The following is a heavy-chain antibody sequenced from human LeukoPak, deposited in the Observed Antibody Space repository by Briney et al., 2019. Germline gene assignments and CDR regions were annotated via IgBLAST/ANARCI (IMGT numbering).Heavy chain of an antibody. V-gene: IGHV4-59*01. CDR3: ARVSYYDSSGYRRAYYFDY. Sequence: SETLSLTCAVYGGSFSGYYWSWIRQPPGKGLEWIGYIYYSGSTNYNPSLKSRVTISVDTSKNQFSLKLSSVTAADTAVYYCARVSYYDSSGYRRAYYFDYWGQGTLVTVSS. J-gene: IGHJ4*02. D-gene: IGHD3-22*01. CDR2: IYYSGST. CDR1: GGSFSGYY.